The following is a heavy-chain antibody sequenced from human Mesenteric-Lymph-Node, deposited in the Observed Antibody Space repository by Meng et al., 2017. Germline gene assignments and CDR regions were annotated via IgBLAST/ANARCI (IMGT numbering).Heavy chain of an antibody. CDR3: ARDRYYGSGGPFDY. CDR1: GRSFRGYY. J-gene: IGHJ4*02. Sequence: SQTLSLTCAVYGRSFRGYYWSWIRQPPGKGLEWSGEINHIGSTNYNPSLKSRVTISLDTSKNHFPLKLTSVNAADTAVYFCARDRYYGSGGPFDYWGLGAQVTVSS. CDR2: INHIGST. D-gene: IGHD3-10*01. V-gene: IGHV4-34*01.